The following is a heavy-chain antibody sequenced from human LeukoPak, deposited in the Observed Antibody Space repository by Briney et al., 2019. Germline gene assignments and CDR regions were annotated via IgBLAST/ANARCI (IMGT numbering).Heavy chain of an antibody. V-gene: IGHV3-33*01. J-gene: IGHJ6*02. CDR2: IWYDGSNK. Sequence: GGSARLSCAASGFTFSSYGMHWVRQAPGKGLEWVAVIWYDGSNKYYADSVKGRFTISRDNSKNTLYLQMNSLRAEDTAVYYCARAPYYYDSSGYYPTNDYYYYGMDFWGQGTMVTVSS. D-gene: IGHD3-22*01. CDR1: GFTFSSYG. CDR3: ARAPYYYDSSGYYPTNDYYYYGMDF.